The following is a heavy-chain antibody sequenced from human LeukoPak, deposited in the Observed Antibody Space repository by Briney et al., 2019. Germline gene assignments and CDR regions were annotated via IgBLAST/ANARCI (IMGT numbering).Heavy chain of an antibody. J-gene: IGHJ6*02. CDR1: GGSIGTFY. CDR3: ARIPRVDFWSGYYHPQYGMDV. CDR2: IYYSGST. Sequence: SETLSLTCTVSGGSIGTFYWSWIRQPPGKGLEWIGSIYYSGSTYYNPSLKSRVTISVDTSKNQFSLKLSSVTAADTAVYYCARIPRVDFWSGYYHPQYGMDVWGQGTTVTVSS. D-gene: IGHD3-3*01. V-gene: IGHV4-39*01.